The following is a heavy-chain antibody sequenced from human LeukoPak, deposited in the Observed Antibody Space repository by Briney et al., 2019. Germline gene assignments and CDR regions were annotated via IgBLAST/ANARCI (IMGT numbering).Heavy chain of an antibody. J-gene: IGHJ4*02. CDR3: SKWAGVSDTSNWYGPFDH. Sequence: GGSLRLSRAASGFTFSSYAMSLVRQVPGKGLEWVSTISSSGGTTYYADSVKGRFTISRDNSKNTLSLQMNSLSAEDTAIYYCSKWAGVSDTSNWYGPFDHWGQGTLVTVSS. CDR2: ISSSGGTT. V-gene: IGHV3-23*01. D-gene: IGHD6-13*01. CDR1: GFTFSSYA.